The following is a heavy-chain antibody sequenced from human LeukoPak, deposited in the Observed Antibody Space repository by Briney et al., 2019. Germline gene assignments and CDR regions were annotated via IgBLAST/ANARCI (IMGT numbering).Heavy chain of an antibody. CDR3: ARDLAMIALSDDAFDI. D-gene: IGHD3-22*01. CDR1: GGSISSGGYY. V-gene: IGHV4-31*03. Sequence: PSETLSLTCTVSGGSISSGGYYWSWIRQHPGKGLEWIGYIYYSGSTYYNPSLKSRVTISVDTSKNQFSLKLSSVTAADTAVYYCARDLAMIALSDDAFDIWGQGTMVTVSS. J-gene: IGHJ3*02. CDR2: IYYSGST.